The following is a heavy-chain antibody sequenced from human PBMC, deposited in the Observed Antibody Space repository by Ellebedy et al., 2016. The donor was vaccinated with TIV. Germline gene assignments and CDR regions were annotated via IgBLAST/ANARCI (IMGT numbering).Heavy chain of an antibody. CDR2: IYHSGNT. D-gene: IGHD2-2*01. CDR3: ASLSCSNTDCYDLSEY. CDR1: GGSISRSNW. J-gene: IGHJ4*02. V-gene: IGHV4-4*02. Sequence: MPSETLSLTCAVSGGSISRSNWWNWVRQSPGKGLEWIGEIYHSGNTNYNPSLKSRVNISVDKSKNQFSLKLRSVTAADTAVYYCASLSCSNTDCYDLSEYWGQGTLVTVSS.